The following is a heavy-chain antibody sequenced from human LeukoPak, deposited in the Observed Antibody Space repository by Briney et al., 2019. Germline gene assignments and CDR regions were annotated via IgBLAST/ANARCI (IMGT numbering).Heavy chain of an antibody. CDR2: IHGSDGTT. CDR3: VKDRSVIRGEFFDI. Sequence: QPGGSLRRSCAASGFTFNNYYMTWVRQAPGKGLEWVSTIHGSDGTTYYADSVKGRFTISRDNSKNTLSLQMYSLRTEDTAIYYCVKDRSVIRGEFFDIWGQGILVTVSS. J-gene: IGHJ4*02. V-gene: IGHV3-23*01. CDR1: GFTFNNYY. D-gene: IGHD3-10*01.